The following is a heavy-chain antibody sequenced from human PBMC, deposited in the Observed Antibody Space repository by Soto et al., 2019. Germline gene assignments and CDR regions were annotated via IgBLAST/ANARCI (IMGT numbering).Heavy chain of an antibody. Sequence: EVQLVESGGGLVQPGGSLRLSCAASGSTLSDHYMDWVRQAPGKGLEWVGRIRNRPNSYTTQYAASVKGRFAVLRDDSENLVYLQMNDLKTEDTAVYYCVRDSGRGFYFDYWGQGAQVTVSS. V-gene: IGHV3-72*01. CDR3: VRDSGRGFYFDY. J-gene: IGHJ4*02. D-gene: IGHD3-10*01. CDR1: GSTLSDHY. CDR2: IRNRPNSYTT.